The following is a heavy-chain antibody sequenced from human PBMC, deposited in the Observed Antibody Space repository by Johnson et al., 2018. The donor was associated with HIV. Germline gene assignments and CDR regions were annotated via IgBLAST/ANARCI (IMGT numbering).Heavy chain of an antibody. CDR3: AKTIARNAFDI. V-gene: IGHV3-73*01. Sequence: VQLVESGGGVVQPGGSLKLSCAASGFTFSGSAMHWVRHASGKVLEWVGRIRSKANSYATAYAASVKGRFTISRDDSKNTLYLQMNSLRAEDTAVYYCAKTIARNAFDIWGQGTMVTVSS. J-gene: IGHJ3*02. CDR1: GFTFSGSA. D-gene: IGHD3-9*01. CDR2: IRSKANSYAT.